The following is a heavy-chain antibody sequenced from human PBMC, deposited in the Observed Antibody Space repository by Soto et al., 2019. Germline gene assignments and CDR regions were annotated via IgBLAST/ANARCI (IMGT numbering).Heavy chain of an antibody. CDR2: ISAYNGNT. J-gene: IGHJ4*02. CDR3: ARDRGRKGARYLQYYFDY. D-gene: IGHD3-9*01. V-gene: IGHV1-18*01. Sequence: VASVKVSCKASGYTFTSYGISWVRQAPGQGLEWMGWISAYNGNTNYAQKLQGRVTMTTDTSTSTAYMELRSLRSDDTAVYYCARDRGRKGARYLQYYFDYWGQGTLVTVSS. CDR1: GYTFTSYG.